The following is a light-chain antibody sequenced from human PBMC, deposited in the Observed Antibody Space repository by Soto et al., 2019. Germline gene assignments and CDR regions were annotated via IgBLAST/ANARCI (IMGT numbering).Light chain of an antibody. CDR2: DVS. V-gene: IGLV2-14*01. CDR3: SSYTSSSTYV. J-gene: IGLJ1*01. CDR1: SSDVGGYNY. Sequence: QSALTQLGSVSGSPGQAIAISCIGSSSDVGGYNYVSWHQQHPGKAPKVVIYDVSNRPSGVSDRFSGSKSGNTASLTISGLQAEDEADYYCSSYTSSSTYVFGTGTKVTVL.